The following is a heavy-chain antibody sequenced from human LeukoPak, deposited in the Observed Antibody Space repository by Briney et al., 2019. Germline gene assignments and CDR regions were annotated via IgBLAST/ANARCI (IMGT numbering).Heavy chain of an antibody. J-gene: IGHJ5*02. D-gene: IGHD1-26*01. CDR1: GFTFSTYA. V-gene: IGHV3-23*01. CDR3: AKDGGELPFYR. Sequence: GGSLRLSCAASGFTFSTYAMSWVRQAPGKGLEWVSTISNNNGVRTYYADSVKGRFTISRYNSKNTVSLQMSSLRAEDTAVYYCAKDGGELPFYRWGQGTLVSVSS. CDR2: ISNNNGVRT.